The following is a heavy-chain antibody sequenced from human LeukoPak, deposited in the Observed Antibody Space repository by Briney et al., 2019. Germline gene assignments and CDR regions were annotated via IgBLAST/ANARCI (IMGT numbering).Heavy chain of an antibody. Sequence: QPSETLSLTCAVYGGSLSGYYWTWIRQPPGKGLEWIGEINHSGSTNYNPSLKSRVTISVDTSKNQFSLKLRSVTAADTAVYYCARGRGYCSDGSCYSPGVYFDYWGQGTLVTVSS. V-gene: IGHV4-34*01. CDR1: GGSLSGYY. CDR3: ARGRGYCSDGSCYSPGVYFDY. J-gene: IGHJ4*02. CDR2: INHSGST. D-gene: IGHD2-15*01.